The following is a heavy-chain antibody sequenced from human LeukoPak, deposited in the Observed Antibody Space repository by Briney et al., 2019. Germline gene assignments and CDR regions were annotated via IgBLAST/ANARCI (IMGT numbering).Heavy chain of an antibody. V-gene: IGHV1-69*04. CDR1: GGTFSSYA. D-gene: IGHD3-3*01. Sequence: SVKVSCKASGGTFSSYAISWVRQAPGQGLEWMGRIIPILGIANYAQKFQGRVTITADKSTSTAYMELSSLRSEDTAVYYCARGPVLRFLEWSYFDYWGQGTLVTVSS. CDR2: IIPILGIA. J-gene: IGHJ4*02. CDR3: ARGPVLRFLEWSYFDY.